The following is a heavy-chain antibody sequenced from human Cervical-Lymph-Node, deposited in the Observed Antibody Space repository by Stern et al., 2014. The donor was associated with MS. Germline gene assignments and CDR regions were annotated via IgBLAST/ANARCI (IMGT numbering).Heavy chain of an antibody. J-gene: IGHJ4*02. CDR3: ARDNRFENFDY. V-gene: IGHV4-4*02. CDR2: IYHVGRT. Sequence: QVQLQESGPGLVKPSGTLSLTCAVSGASITSGNWWSWVRQSPGKGLEWIGEIYHVGRTNYNPSLKCRVTISVDKSKNQFSLNLTSVTAADTAIYYCARDNRFENFDYWGQGTLVTVSS. CDR1: GASITSGNW. D-gene: IGHD3-3*01.